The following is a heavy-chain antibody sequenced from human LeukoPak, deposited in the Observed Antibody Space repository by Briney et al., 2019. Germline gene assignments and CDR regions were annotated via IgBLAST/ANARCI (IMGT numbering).Heavy chain of an antibody. CDR3: ARDRGWELPENYYYGMDV. CDR1: GFTFGDYA. CDR2: IYSGGST. D-gene: IGHD1-26*01. V-gene: IGHV3-66*01. J-gene: IGHJ6*02. Sequence: PGGSLRLSCAASGFTFGDYAMSWVRQAPGKGLEWVSVIYSGGSTYYADSVKGRFTISRDNSKNTLYLQMNSLRAEDTAVYYCARDRGWELPENYYYGMDVWGQGTTVTVSS.